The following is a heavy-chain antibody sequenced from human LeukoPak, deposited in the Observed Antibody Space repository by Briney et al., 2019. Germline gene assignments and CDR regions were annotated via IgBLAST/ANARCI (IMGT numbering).Heavy chain of an antibody. D-gene: IGHD3-3*02. J-gene: IGHJ3*02. CDR3: ARSILFAFDI. V-gene: IGHV3-53*01. Sequence: GGSLRLSCAASGLTVSSSYMSWVRQAPGKGLEWVSIIYNDGSTYYADSMKGRFTISRDNSKNTLYLQVNSLRAEDTAMYYCARSILFAFDIWGQGTMVTVSS. CDR2: IYNDGST. CDR1: GLTVSSSY.